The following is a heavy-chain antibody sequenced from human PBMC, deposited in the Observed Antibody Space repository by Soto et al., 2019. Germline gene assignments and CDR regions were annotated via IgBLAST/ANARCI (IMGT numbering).Heavy chain of an antibody. CDR2: IYYSGST. J-gene: IGHJ6*03. Sequence: SETLSLTCTVSGGSISSYYWSWIRQPPGKGLEWIGYIYYSGSTNYNPSLKSRVTISVDTSKNQLSLKLSSVTAADTAVYYCARGGRTDSGYDFGYLGYYYYCMDVWGKGTTVTVSS. V-gene: IGHV4-59*01. CDR3: ARGGRTDSGYDFGYLGYYYYCMDV. CDR1: GGSISSYY. D-gene: IGHD5-12*01.